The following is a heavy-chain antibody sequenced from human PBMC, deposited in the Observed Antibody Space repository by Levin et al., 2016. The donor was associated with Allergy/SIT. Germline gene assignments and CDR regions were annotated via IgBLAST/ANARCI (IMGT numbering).Heavy chain of an antibody. J-gene: IGHJ5*02. CDR1: GGTFNSHA. Sequence: ASVKVSCKASGGTFNSHAISWVRQAPGQGPEWMGWISNYNGRTNYARKFQGRVTMTTDTSAGTAYMELRSLRSDDTAVYYCVRDYYESSYYNEDYFDPWGQGTLVTVSS. CDR3: VRDYYESSYYNEDYFDP. V-gene: IGHV1-18*04. CDR2: ISNYNGRT. D-gene: IGHD3-22*01.